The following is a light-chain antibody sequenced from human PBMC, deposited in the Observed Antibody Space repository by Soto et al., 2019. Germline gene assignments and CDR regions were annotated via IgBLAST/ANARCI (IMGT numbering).Light chain of an antibody. CDR1: QSISSW. CDR2: KAS. J-gene: IGKJ1*01. CDR3: QHYNSYSEA. Sequence: IQGRESSSSRSAYVGKIVTITCRASQSISSWLAWYQQKPGKAPKLLIYKASTLKSGVPSRFSGSGSGTEFTLTISSLQPDDFATYYCQHYNSYSEAFGQRTNVDI. V-gene: IGKV1-5*03.